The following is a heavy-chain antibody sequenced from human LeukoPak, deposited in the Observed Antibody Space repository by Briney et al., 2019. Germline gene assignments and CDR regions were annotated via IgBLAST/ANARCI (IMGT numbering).Heavy chain of an antibody. Sequence: ASVKVSCKASGYTFTSYGISWVRQAPGQGLEWMGWISDYNGNTNYAQKLQGRVTMTTDTSTSTAYMELRSLRSDDTAVYYCARTTPDYGDYTGDYWGQGTLVTVSS. V-gene: IGHV1-18*01. CDR1: GYTFTSYG. CDR2: ISDYNGNT. CDR3: ARTTPDYGDYTGDY. D-gene: IGHD4-17*01. J-gene: IGHJ4*02.